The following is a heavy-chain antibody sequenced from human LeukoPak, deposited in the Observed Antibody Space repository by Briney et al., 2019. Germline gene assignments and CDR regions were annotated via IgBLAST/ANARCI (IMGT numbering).Heavy chain of an antibody. J-gene: IGHJ4*02. CDR1: GFTFSSYA. Sequence: GGPLRLSCAASGFTFSSYAMSWVRQAPGKGLEWVSAISGSGGSTYYADSVKGRFTISRDNSKNTLYLQMNSLRAEDTAVYYCAKDLSGYDSFVQFDYWGQGTLVTVSS. CDR2: ISGSGGST. CDR3: AKDLSGYDSFVQFDY. D-gene: IGHD5-12*01. V-gene: IGHV3-23*01.